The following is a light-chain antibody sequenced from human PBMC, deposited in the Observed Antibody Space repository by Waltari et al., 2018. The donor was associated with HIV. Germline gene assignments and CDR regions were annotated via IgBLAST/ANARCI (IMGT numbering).Light chain of an antibody. CDR2: SSK. CDR1: FGSVSSGTY. J-gene: IGLJ3*02. CDR3: SLYVDSGVSV. V-gene: IGLV8-61*01. Sequence: QTVVTQEPSLSVSPGGTVTLTCGLTFGSVSSGTYPSWYKQTPGQPPRALIYSSKTRSSGAPDRSSGSIIGDKAALTITGAQADDESDYYCSLYVDSGVSVFGGGTRLSV.